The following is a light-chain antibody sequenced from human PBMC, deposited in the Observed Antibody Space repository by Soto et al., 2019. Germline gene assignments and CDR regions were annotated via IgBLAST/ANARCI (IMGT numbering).Light chain of an antibody. CDR2: DVS. J-gene: IGLJ1*01. CDR3: SSYTSSSIRV. V-gene: IGLV2-14*01. Sequence: QSVLTQPASVSGSPGQSITISCTGTSSDVGGYNYVSWYQQHPGKAPKLMIYDVSNRPSGVSNRFSGSKSGNTASLTISGLQDEDYDDYYCSSYTSSSIRVFGTGTKVTVL. CDR1: SSDVGGYNY.